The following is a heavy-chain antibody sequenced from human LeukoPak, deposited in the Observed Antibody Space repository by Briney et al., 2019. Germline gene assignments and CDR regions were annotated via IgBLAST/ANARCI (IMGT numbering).Heavy chain of an antibody. V-gene: IGHV3-30-3*01. CDR3: ASENGDPYYFDY. J-gene: IGHJ4*02. D-gene: IGHD4-17*01. CDR1: GFTFSSYA. CDR2: ISYDGSNK. Sequence: GGSLRLSCAASGFTFSSYAMHWVRQAPGKGLEWVAVISYDGSNKYYADSVKGRFTISRDNSKNTLYLQMNSLRAEDTAVYYCASENGDPYYFDYWGQGTLVTDSS.